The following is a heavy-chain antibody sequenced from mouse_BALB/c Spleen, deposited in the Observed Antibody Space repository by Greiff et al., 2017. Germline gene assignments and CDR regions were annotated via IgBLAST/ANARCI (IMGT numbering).Heavy chain of an antibody. D-gene: IGHD2-3*01. CDR1: GYTFTSYW. V-gene: IGHV1S22*01. Sequence: LQQPGSELVRPGASVKLSCKASGYTFTSYWMHWVKQRPGQGLEWIGNIYPGSGSTNYDEKFKSKATLTVDTSSSTAYMKLSSLTSEDSAVYYCTRHPIYDGYSWYFDVWGAGTTVTVSS. J-gene: IGHJ1*01. CDR3: TRHPIYDGYSWYFDV. CDR2: IYPGSGST.